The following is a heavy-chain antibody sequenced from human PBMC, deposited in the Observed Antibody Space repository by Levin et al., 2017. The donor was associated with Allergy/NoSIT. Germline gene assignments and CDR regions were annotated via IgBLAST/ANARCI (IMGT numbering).Heavy chain of an antibody. Sequence: SCAASGFPFSSDEMTWFRQAPGTGLEWVSYISGPSSTIYYADSVKGRFTISRDNAKRAVYLQMNSLRVEDTAIYYCARLGVGASFDYWGQGVPVTVSS. V-gene: IGHV3-48*03. D-gene: IGHD1-26*01. CDR1: GFPFSSDE. J-gene: IGHJ4*02. CDR3: ARLGVGASFDY. CDR2: ISGPSSTI.